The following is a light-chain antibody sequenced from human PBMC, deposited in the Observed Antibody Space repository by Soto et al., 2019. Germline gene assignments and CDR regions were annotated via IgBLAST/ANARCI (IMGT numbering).Light chain of an antibody. J-gene: IGKJ3*01. Sequence: EIVMTQSPATLSVSPGERATLSCRASQSVSSNLAWYQQKPGQAPRLLIYGASTRATGIPARFSGSGSGTEFTLTLSSLQSEDFAVYYCQQYYNWPPVFTFGPGTKVDIK. CDR1: QSVSSN. V-gene: IGKV3-15*01. CDR3: QQYYNWPPVFT. CDR2: GAS.